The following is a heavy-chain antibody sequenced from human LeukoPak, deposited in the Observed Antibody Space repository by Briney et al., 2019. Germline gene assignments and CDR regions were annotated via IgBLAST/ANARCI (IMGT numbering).Heavy chain of an antibody. CDR1: GFYLSGYS. J-gene: IGHJ6*03. CDR3: ARVEATTGRNYHYYYMDV. D-gene: IGHD1-1*01. Sequence: PGGSLRLSCGPSGFYLSGYSMNWVRPAPGKGVEWVSSINSVSTDLYYADSVKGRFTICRDNAKNSLHLQMDSLRAEDTAVYFCARVEATTGRNYHYYYMDVWGKGTTVIVSS. V-gene: IGHV3-21*01. CDR2: INSVSTDL.